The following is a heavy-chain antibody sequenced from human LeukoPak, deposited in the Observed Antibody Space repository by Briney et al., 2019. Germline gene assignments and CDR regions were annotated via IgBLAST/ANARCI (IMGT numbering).Heavy chain of an antibody. CDR3: ARDESTEYGSATYYFDY. D-gene: IGHD3-10*01. CDR2: INPRGASS. V-gene: IGHV1-46*01. Sequence: GASVKVSCKASGYTFTSYYLHWVRQAPGQGLEWMGIINPRGASSSYAQKFQGRVTMTRDMSTSTVSMELSSLRFEDTAVYYCARDESTEYGSATYYFDYWGQGTLVTVSS. CDR1: GYTFTSYY. J-gene: IGHJ4*02.